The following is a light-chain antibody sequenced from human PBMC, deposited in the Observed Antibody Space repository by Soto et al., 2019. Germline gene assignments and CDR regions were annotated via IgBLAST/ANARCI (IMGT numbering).Light chain of an antibody. V-gene: IGKV1-5*01. J-gene: IGKJ5*01. CDR3: QQSFGMPQT. CDR2: DVS. Sequence: VDRVTISCRASQSIRSWLAWYQQKPGKAPKLLICDVSSLESGVPSRFSGSGSGTEFTLTISSLQPDDFATYYCQQSFGMPQTFGQGTRLEIK. CDR1: QSIRSW.